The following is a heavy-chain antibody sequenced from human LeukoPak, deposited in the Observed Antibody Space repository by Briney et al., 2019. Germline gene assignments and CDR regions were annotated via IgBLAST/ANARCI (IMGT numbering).Heavy chain of an antibody. J-gene: IGHJ6*03. CDR1: GFTFSSYA. CDR3: ANPYSGVGYYYYMDV. V-gene: IGHV3-23*01. CDR2: ISGSGGST. D-gene: IGHD1-26*01. Sequence: PGGSLRLSCAASGFTFSSYAMSWVRQAPGKGLEWVSGISGSGGSTYYADSVKGRFTISRDNFKNTLYLQMYSLRAEDTAVYYCANPYSGVGYYYYMDVWGKGTTVTVSS.